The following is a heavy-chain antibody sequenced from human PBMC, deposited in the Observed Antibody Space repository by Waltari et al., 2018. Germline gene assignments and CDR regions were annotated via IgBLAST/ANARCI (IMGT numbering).Heavy chain of an antibody. CDR2: INHSGST. D-gene: IGHD6-13*01. Sequence: QVQLQQWGAGLLKPSETLSLTCAVYGGSFSGYYWRWIRKPPGKGLEWIGEINHSGSTNYTPSLKSRVTISVDTSKNQFSLKLSSVTAADTAVYYCARGNSSSWFPPSFDYWGQGTLVTVSS. CDR3: ARGNSSSWFPPSFDY. V-gene: IGHV4-34*01. J-gene: IGHJ4*02. CDR1: GGSFSGYY.